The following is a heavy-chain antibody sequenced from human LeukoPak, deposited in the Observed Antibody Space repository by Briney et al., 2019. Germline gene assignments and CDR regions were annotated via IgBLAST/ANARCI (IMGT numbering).Heavy chain of an antibody. J-gene: IGHJ6*03. CDR1: GFTFSSYS. Sequence: GGSLRLSCAASGFTFSSYSMNWVRQAPGKGLEWVSSISSSSSYIYYADSVKGRFTISRDNAKNSLYLQMNSLRAEDTAVYYCARDRGSSWSYYYYYMDVWGKGTTVTVSS. V-gene: IGHV3-21*01. D-gene: IGHD6-13*01. CDR2: ISSSSSYI. CDR3: ARDRGSSWSYYYYYMDV.